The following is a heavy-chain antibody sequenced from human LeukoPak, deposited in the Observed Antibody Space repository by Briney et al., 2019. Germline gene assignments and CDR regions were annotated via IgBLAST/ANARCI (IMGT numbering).Heavy chain of an antibody. D-gene: IGHD3-3*01. CDR2: VFYSGST. J-gene: IGHJ5*02. V-gene: IGHV4-38-2*02. CDR3: ARHNYYHFWSTLNWFDP. CDR1: SSSIRDNYY. Sequence: SETLSPTCTIISSSIRDNYYWGWIRRPPGKGLEWIGSVFYSGSTYFNPSLKSRVTLSVDTSNNNSSLKLRSVTAADTAVYYCARHNYYHFWSTLNWFDPWGQGALVTISS.